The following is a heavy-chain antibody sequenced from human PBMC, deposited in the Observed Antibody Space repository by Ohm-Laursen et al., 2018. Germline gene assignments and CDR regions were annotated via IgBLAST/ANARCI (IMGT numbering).Heavy chain of an antibody. CDR2: ISGRDSII. Sequence: SLRLSCAAASGFTFSDYYMSWIRQAPGKGLEWVSYISGRDSIIYYADSVKGRFTISRDNAKNSLYLQMNSLRAEDTAVYYCARDRFMDVWGQGTTVTVSS. CDR1: GFTFSDYY. V-gene: IGHV3-11*01. CDR3: ARDRFMDV. J-gene: IGHJ6*02.